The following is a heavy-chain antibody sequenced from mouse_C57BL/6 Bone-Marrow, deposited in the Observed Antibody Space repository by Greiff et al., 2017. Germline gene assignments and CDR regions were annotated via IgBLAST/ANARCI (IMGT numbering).Heavy chain of an antibody. D-gene: IGHD3-1*01. CDR2: INPNNGGT. Sequence: EVQLQQSGPELVKPGASVTIPCKASGYTFTDYNMDWVKQSHGKSLEWIGDINPNNGGTIYNQKFKGKATLTVDRSSSTAYMELRSLPSEDPAVYYTARSGGLDVWGTGTTVTVSS. V-gene: IGHV1-18*01. CDR3: ARSGGLDV. J-gene: IGHJ1*03. CDR1: GYTFTDYN.